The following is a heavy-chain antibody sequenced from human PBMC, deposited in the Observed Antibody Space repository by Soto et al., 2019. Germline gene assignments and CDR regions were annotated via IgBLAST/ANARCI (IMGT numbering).Heavy chain of an antibody. Sequence: PGGSLRLSCAASGFTFSSYWMSWVRQAPGKGLEWVANIKQDGSEKYYVDSVKGRFTISRDNAKNSLYLQMNSLRAEDTAVYYSASDLRLTGDYYYYGMDVWGQGTTVTVSS. CDR1: GFTFSSYW. CDR2: IKQDGSEK. J-gene: IGHJ6*02. D-gene: IGHD5-12*01. CDR3: ASDLRLTGDYYYYGMDV. V-gene: IGHV3-7*04.